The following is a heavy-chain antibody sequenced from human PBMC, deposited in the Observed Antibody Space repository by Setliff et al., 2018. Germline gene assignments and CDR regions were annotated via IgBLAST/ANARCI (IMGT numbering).Heavy chain of an antibody. V-gene: IGHV3-21*01. CDR2: ISSSGNYI. CDR3: TTRYHNPGDGYMAVFDF. J-gene: IGHJ4*02. D-gene: IGHD2-21*01. Sequence: PGGSLRLSCAASGFTFDDYAMHWVRQAPGKGLEWVSSISSSGNYIYYADSVKGRFTISRDNAKNSLYLQMNSLRAGDTAVYYCTTRYHNPGDGYMAVFDFWGQGSLVTVSS. CDR1: GFTFDDYA.